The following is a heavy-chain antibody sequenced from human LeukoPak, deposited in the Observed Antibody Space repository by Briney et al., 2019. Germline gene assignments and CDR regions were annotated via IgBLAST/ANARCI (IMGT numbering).Heavy chain of an antibody. D-gene: IGHD3-9*01. CDR2: IYYSGST. J-gene: IGHJ6*03. V-gene: IGHV4-59*01. CDR3: ARVQTYYDILTGYYMDV. Sequence: PSETLSLTCTVSGGSISGYYWNWIRQPPGKGLEWVGYIYYSGSTNYNPSLKGRVTISVDTSKNQFSLKLSSVTAADTAVYFCARVQTYYDILTGYYMDVWGQGTTVTVSS. CDR1: GGSISGYY.